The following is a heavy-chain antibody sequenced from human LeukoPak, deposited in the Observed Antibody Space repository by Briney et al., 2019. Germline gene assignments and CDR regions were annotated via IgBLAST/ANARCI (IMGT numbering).Heavy chain of an antibody. Sequence: PGRSLRLSCAASGFTFSDYYMSWIRQAPGKGPEWVSYISSSGSTIYYADSVKGRFTISRDNAKNSLYLQMNSLRAEDTAVYYCARDTAAHNNWFDPWGQGTLVTVSS. CDR2: ISSSGSTI. V-gene: IGHV3-11*01. CDR3: ARDTAAHNNWFDP. D-gene: IGHD6-13*01. CDR1: GFTFSDYY. J-gene: IGHJ5*02.